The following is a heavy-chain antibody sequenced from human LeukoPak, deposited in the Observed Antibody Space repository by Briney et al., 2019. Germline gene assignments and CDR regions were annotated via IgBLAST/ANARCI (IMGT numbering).Heavy chain of an antibody. CDR2: INPDGTTT. CDR1: GFAFSNYG. J-gene: IGHJ5*02. CDR3: ARGLSWNTADR. V-gene: IGHV3-74*03. Sequence: GGSLRLSCVASGFAFSNYGMHWVRQASGKAPVWVSRINPDGTTTAYADSVKGRFTISRDNAKHMVILQMNGLRAYDTALYYCARGLSWNTADRWGQGILVTVSS. D-gene: IGHD1/OR15-1a*01.